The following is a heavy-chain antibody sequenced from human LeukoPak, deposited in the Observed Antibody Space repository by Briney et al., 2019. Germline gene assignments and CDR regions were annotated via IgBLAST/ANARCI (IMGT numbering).Heavy chain of an antibody. Sequence: GGSLRLSCAASGFTFDDYAMHWVRQAPGKGLEWVSGISWNSGTIDYADSVKGRFTISRDNAKNSLYLQMNSLRAEDTAMYYCAKDVGLMVGFDYWGQGTLVTVSS. J-gene: IGHJ4*02. CDR3: AKDVGLMVGFDY. CDR2: ISWNSGTI. D-gene: IGHD3-10*01. CDR1: GFTFDDYA. V-gene: IGHV3-9*01.